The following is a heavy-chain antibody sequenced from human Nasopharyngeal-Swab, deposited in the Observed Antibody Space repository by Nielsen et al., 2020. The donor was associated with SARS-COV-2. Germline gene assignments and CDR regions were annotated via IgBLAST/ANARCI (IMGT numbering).Heavy chain of an antibody. D-gene: IGHD3-3*01. J-gene: IGHJ5*02. V-gene: IGHV4-39*01. Sequence: SETLSLTCTVSVGSISSSSYYWGWIRQPPGKGLEWIGSIYYSGSTYYNPSLKSRATISVDTSKNQFSLKLSSVTAADTAVYYCAATSVLRFLEWLNNWFDPWGQGTLVTVSS. CDR2: IYYSGST. CDR1: VGSISSSSYY. CDR3: AATSVLRFLEWLNNWFDP.